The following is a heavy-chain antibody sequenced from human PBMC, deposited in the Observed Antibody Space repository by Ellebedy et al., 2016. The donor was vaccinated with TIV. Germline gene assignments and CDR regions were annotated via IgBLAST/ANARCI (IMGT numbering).Heavy chain of an antibody. CDR2: IYYSGST. J-gene: IGHJ4*02. Sequence: MPSETLSLTCTVSGGSISSSSYYWGWIRQPPGKGLEWIGSIYYSGSTYYNPSLKSRVTISVDTSKNQFSLRLRSVTAADTAVYYCATYNMGRLDHWGQGTLVTVSS. CDR3: ATYNMGRLDH. V-gene: IGHV4-39*01. D-gene: IGHD1-1*01. CDR1: GGSISSSSYY.